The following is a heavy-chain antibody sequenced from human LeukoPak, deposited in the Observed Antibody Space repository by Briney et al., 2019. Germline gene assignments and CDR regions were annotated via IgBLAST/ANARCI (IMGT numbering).Heavy chain of an antibody. J-gene: IGHJ3*02. V-gene: IGHV3-11*04. D-gene: IGHD3-9*01. CDR2: ISSSGSAR. Sequence: PGGPLRLSCAASGFTFGAYYMSWIRKAQGKGLEWVSYISSSGSARYYADSVKGRFTISRDNAKNSLYLQMNSLRAEDTAVYYCAIPDRRYGDAFDIWGQGTMVTVSS. CDR3: AIPDRRYGDAFDI. CDR1: GFTFGAYY.